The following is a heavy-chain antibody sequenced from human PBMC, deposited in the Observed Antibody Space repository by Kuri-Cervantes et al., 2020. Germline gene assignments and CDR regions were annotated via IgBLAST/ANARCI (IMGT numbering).Heavy chain of an antibody. D-gene: IGHD6-19*01. V-gene: IGHV1-18*01. Sequence: ASVKVSCKASGGTFSSYAISWVRQAPGQGPEWVGWISAYNGNTNYVQKLRGRITMTRDTSTSTVYMELSSLRSDDTAVYYCGTVFSPIESVAMPSWGQGTLVTVSS. CDR1: GGTFSSYA. CDR3: GTVFSPIESVAMPS. CDR2: ISAYNGNT. J-gene: IGHJ5*02.